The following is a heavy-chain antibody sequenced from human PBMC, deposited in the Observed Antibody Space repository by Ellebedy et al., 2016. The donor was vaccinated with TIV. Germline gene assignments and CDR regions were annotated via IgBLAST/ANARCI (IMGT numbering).Heavy chain of an antibody. CDR3: ARDKGAMSTTLGSRFDY. CDR2: IKEDGSEK. D-gene: IGHD3-10*01. CDR1: GFIFNNYW. V-gene: IGHV3-7*01. J-gene: IGHJ4*02. Sequence: GGSLRLSXAASGFIFNNYWMSWVRQAPGKGLEWVASIKEDGSEKYYVDSVKGRFTISRDNAKNSLFLQMNSLRADDTAAYFCARDKGAMSTTLGSRFDYWGQGNLVSVSS.